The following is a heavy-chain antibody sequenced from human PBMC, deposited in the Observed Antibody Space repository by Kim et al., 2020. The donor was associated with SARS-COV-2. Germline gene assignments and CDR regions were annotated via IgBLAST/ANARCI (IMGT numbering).Heavy chain of an antibody. Sequence: GGSLRLSCAASGFTFSSYAMSWVRQAPGKGLEWVSAISGSGGSTYYADSVKGRFTISRDNSKNTLYLQMNSLRAEDTAVYYCAKDPEELNDILTGYPMDVWGQGTTVTVSS. J-gene: IGHJ6*02. V-gene: IGHV3-23*01. CDR2: ISGSGGST. D-gene: IGHD3-9*01. CDR3: AKDPEELNDILTGYPMDV. CDR1: GFTFSSYA.